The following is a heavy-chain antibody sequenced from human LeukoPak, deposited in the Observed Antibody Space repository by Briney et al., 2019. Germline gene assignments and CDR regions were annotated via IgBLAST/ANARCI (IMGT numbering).Heavy chain of an antibody. CDR1: GYSFTSYW. Sequence: GESLKISCKGSGYSFTSYWIGWVRQMPGKGLEWMGIIYPGDSDTRYSPSFQGQVTISADKSISTAYLQWSSLKASDIAMYYCARPVSSSLWSGYPYYFDYWGQGTLVTVSS. V-gene: IGHV5-51*01. CDR2: IYPGDSDT. CDR3: ARPVSSSLWSGYPYYFDY. J-gene: IGHJ4*02. D-gene: IGHD3-3*01.